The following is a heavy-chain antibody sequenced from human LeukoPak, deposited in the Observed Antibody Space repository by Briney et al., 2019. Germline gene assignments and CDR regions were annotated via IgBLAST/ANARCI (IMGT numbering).Heavy chain of an antibody. V-gene: IGHV4-34*01. J-gene: IGHJ4*02. CDR3: ARGLLDY. CDR1: GGSFSGYY. CDR2: INHSGST. Sequence: SETLSLTCAVYGGSFSGYYWSWIRQPPGKGLEWIGEINHSGSTNYNPSLKSRVTISVDTSKNQFSLKLSSVTAADTAVYYCARGLLDYWGQGTLVTVSS.